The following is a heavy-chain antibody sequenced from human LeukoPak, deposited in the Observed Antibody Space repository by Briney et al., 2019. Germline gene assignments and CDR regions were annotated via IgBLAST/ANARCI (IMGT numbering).Heavy chain of an antibody. V-gene: IGHV3-23*01. D-gene: IGHD3-16*02. CDR3: AKSDAMWIMITFGGVIALDY. CDR2: ISGSGGST. J-gene: IGHJ4*02. CDR1: GFTFSSYA. Sequence: GGSLRLSCAASGFTFSSYAMSWVRQAPGKGLEWVSAISGSGGSTYYADSVKGRFTISRDNSKNTLYLQMNSLRAEDTAVYYCAKSDAMWIMITFGGVIALDYWGQGTLVTVSS.